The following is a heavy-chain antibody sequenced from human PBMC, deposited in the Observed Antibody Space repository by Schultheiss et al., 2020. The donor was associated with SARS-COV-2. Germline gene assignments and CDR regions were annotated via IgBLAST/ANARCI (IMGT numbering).Heavy chain of an antibody. CDR2: IYYSGST. CDR1: GGSISSGSYY. CDR3: ARGIAAADY. J-gene: IGHJ4*02. V-gene: IGHV4-61*10. Sequence: SETLSLTCTVSGGSISSGSYYWSWIRQPAGKGLEWIGYIYYSGSTNYNPSLKSRVTISVDTSKNQFSLKLSSVTAADTAVYYCARGIAAADYWGQGTLVTVSS. D-gene: IGHD6-13*01.